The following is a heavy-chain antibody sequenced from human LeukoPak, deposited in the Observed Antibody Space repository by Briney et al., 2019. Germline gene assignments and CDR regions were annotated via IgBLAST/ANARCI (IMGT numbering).Heavy chain of an antibody. V-gene: IGHV3-30*10. CDR3: ARDLIVINFDWHHWYFDL. J-gene: IGHJ2*01. CDR1: GFAFNTYS. D-gene: IGHD3-9*01. Sequence: GGSPRLSCAASGFAFNTYSLHWVRQAPDTGLEWMAGISSDGSKTYYTHSVQDRFTISRDNSKNTLYLQMNSLRAEDTAVYYCARDLIVINFDWHHWYFDLWGRGTLVTVSS. CDR2: ISSDGSKT.